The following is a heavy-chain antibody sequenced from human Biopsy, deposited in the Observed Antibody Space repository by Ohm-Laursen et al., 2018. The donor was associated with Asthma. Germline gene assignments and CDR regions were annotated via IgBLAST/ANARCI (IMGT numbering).Heavy chain of an antibody. CDR1: GYTFIGCH. V-gene: IGHV1-69*10. Sequence: SVKVSCKASGYTFIGCHIHWMRQAPGQGLEWMGGIMPPFGLTNYAQRFQDRLTISADKSTRTAYMELRSLRSEDTATYYCARTYYDFLTGQVKDVFGVWGQGTMVTVSS. CDR2: IMPPFGLT. J-gene: IGHJ3*01. D-gene: IGHD3-9*01. CDR3: ARTYYDFLTGQVKDVFGV.